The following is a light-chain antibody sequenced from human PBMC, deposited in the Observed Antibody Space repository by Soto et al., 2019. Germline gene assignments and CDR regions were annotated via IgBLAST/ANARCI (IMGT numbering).Light chain of an antibody. J-gene: IGLJ1*01. V-gene: IGLV2-11*01. Sequence: QSVLTQPRSVSGSPGQSVTISCTGTSSDVGGYNYVSWYQQHPGKAPKLMIYDVSNRPSGVPNRFSGSKSGNTASLTISGLHAEDDADYYSCSSAVSPYVFGTGTKVTVL. CDR1: SSDVGGYNY. CDR3: CSSAVSPYV. CDR2: DVS.